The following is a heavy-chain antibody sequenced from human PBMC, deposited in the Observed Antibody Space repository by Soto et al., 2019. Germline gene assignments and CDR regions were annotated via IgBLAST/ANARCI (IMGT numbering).Heavy chain of an antibody. CDR2: INPSGGST. CDR1: GYTFTSYY. CDR3: SRGYPPRDQLGNLPGAF. Sequence: GASVKVSFKASGYTFTSYYIQWVRQAPGQGLEWMGIINPSGGSTNYAQKFQGRVTMTRDTSTSTVYMELSSLRSEDTAIYYCSRGYPPRDQLGNLPGAFWGQGTLVTVSS. V-gene: IGHV1-46*03. J-gene: IGHJ4*02. D-gene: IGHD1-1*01.